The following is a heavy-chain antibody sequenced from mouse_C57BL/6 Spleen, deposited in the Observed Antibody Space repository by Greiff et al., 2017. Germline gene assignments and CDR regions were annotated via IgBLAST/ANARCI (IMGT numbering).Heavy chain of an antibody. CDR2: INPSSGYT. D-gene: IGHD2-2*01. Sequence: VQLQESGAELARPGASVKMSCKASGYTFTSYTMHWVKQRPGQGLEWIGYINPSSGYTKYNQKFKDKATLTADKSSSTAYMQLSSLTSEDSAVYYCAREREGYDDYAMDYWGQGTSVTVSS. CDR3: AREREGYDDYAMDY. J-gene: IGHJ4*01. CDR1: GYTFTSYT. V-gene: IGHV1-4*01.